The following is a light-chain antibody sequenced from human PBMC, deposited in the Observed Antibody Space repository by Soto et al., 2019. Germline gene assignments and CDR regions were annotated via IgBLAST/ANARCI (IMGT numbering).Light chain of an antibody. CDR3: QVWDSSSDHVV. J-gene: IGLJ2*01. CDR2: FDS. Sequence: SYELTQPPSVSVAPGKTARITCGGVNIGRKTVHWYQQKPGQAPVLVMYFDSDRPSGIPERFSGSKPGNTATLTINRVEAGDEADYYCQVWDSSSDHVVFGGGTKLTVL. V-gene: IGLV3-21*04. CDR1: NIGRKT.